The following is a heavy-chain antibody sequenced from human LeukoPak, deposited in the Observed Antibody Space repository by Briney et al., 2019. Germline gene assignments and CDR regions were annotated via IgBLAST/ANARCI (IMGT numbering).Heavy chain of an antibody. D-gene: IGHD3-10*01. V-gene: IGHV1-2*02. CDR3: IRGPGHYFDY. CDR1: GYTFNYYY. Sequence: ASVKVSCKASGYTFNYYYMHCVRQAPGQGLEWMGWINPSSGATNYAQKFQGRVTMTRDTSVSTAYMELTRLRSDDSAVFYCIRGPGHYFDYWGQGTVVTVPS. CDR2: INPSSGAT. J-gene: IGHJ4*02.